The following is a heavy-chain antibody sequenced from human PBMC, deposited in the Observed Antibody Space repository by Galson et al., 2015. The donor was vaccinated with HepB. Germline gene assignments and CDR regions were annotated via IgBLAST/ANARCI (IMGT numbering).Heavy chain of an antibody. CDR1: GFTFSNYG. CDR2: IWFDGSNK. D-gene: IGHD6-13*01. CDR3: ARSPSSSWGDGFDI. Sequence: LRLSCAASGFTFSNYGMHWVRQAPGKGLEWVAVIWFDGSNKDCLDSVRGRFTISRDNSKNMLFLEMNSLRDEDTATYYCARSPSSSWGDGFDIWGRGTRVSVSS. V-gene: IGHV3-33*01. J-gene: IGHJ3*02.